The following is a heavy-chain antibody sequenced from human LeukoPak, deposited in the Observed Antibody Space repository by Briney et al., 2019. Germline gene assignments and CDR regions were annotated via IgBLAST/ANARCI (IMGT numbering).Heavy chain of an antibody. J-gene: IGHJ3*02. Sequence: GGSLRLSCAASGFTFSSYEMNWVRQAPGKGLEWVANIKQDGSEKYYVDSVKGRFTISRDNAKNSLYLQMNSLRAEDTAVYYCARELDGYRDAFDIWGQGTMVTVSS. CDR1: GFTFSSYE. CDR3: ARELDGYRDAFDI. V-gene: IGHV3-7*01. CDR2: IKQDGSEK. D-gene: IGHD5-24*01.